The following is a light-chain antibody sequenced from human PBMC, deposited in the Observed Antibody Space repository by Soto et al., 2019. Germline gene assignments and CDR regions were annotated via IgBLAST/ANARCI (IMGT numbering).Light chain of an antibody. Sequence: QSALTQPASVSGSPGQSITISCTGTSSDLGGYDYVSWFQQHPGKAPKLMLYEVTNRPSGVSNRVSGSKSGNTASLTISGLQAEDEAHYYCSSYRSSNTVVFGGGTKLTVL. J-gene: IGLJ2*01. V-gene: IGLV2-14*01. CDR3: SSYRSSNTVV. CDR1: SSDLGGYDY. CDR2: EVT.